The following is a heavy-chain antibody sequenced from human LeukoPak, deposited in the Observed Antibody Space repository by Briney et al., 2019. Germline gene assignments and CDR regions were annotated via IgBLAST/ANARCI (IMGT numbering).Heavy chain of an antibody. D-gene: IGHD6-19*01. CDR3: AKEGSSGWTRSFDY. CDR1: GFTFSSYG. CDR2: IGGSGGST. V-gene: IGHV3-23*01. J-gene: IGHJ4*02. Sequence: GGSLRLSCEVSGFTFSSYGMSWVRQAPGRWMEWVSSIGGSGGSTNYADSVKGRFTISRDNSENTLYLQMNTLRAEDTAVYYCAKEGSSGWTRSFDYWGQGTLVTVSS.